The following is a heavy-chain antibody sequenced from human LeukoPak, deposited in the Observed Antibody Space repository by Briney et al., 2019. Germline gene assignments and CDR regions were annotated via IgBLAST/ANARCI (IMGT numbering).Heavy chain of an antibody. CDR2: LYYSGST. J-gene: IGHJ4*02. Sequence: TASETLSLTCTVSGGSISSSTFYWGWIRQPPGKGLEWIGSLYYSGSTYYNPSLKSRVTTSVDTSKNQFSLKLSSVTAADTAVYYCASITMVCEGYWGQGTLVTVSS. D-gene: IGHD3-10*01. V-gene: IGHV4-39*01. CDR3: ASITMVCEGY. CDR1: GGSISSSTFY.